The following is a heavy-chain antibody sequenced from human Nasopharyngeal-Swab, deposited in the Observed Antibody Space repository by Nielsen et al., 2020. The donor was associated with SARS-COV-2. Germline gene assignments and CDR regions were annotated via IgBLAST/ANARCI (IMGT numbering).Heavy chain of an antibody. CDR2: IYHSGST. D-gene: IGHD1-26*01. Sequence: SETLSLTCAVSGGSISSSNWWSWVRQPPGKGLEWIGVIYHSGSTNYNPSLKSRVTISVDESKNQFSLKLSSVTAADTAVYFCARDVVGATTTDAFDIWGQGTMVTVSS. CDR1: GGSISSSNW. J-gene: IGHJ3*02. CDR3: ARDVVGATTTDAFDI. V-gene: IGHV4-4*02.